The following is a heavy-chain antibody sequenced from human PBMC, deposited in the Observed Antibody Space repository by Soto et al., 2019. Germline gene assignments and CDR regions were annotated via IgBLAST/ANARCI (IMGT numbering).Heavy chain of an antibody. CDR2: IIPAFGTI. J-gene: IGHJ6*02. CDR3: ARDRVVVNSYYYGLDV. Sequence: QMQLVQSGAEVKTPGSSVKVSCKASGGTFSDYGVSWVRQAPGQGLEWMGGIIPAFGTITYAKRFQGSVKITADESMTSAYLELNRLRSEDTAVYYCARDRVVVNSYYYGLDVWGQGTTVIVSS. CDR1: GGTFSDYG. D-gene: IGHD2-15*01. V-gene: IGHV1-69*01.